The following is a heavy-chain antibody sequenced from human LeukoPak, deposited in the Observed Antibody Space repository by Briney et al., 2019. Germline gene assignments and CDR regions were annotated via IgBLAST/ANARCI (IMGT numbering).Heavy chain of an antibody. V-gene: IGHV1-69*05. CDR2: IIPIFGTA. CDR3: ARASGNYYDSSGYYRTPPRFGY. CDR1: GGTFSSYA. D-gene: IGHD3-22*01. Sequence: GASVKVSCKASGGTFSSYAISWVRQAPGQGLEWMGGIIPIFGTANYAQKFQGRVTITTDESTSTAYMELSSLRSEDTAVYYCARASGNYYDSSGYYRTPPRFGYWGQGTLVTVSS. J-gene: IGHJ4*02.